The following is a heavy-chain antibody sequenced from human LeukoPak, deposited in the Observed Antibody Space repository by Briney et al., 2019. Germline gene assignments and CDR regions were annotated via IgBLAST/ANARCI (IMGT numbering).Heavy chain of an antibody. V-gene: IGHV3-21*01. CDR2: ISSSSSYI. CDR3: ARGPAATPVGGYFDWFQTMDDAFDI. CDR1: GFTFSSYS. J-gene: IGHJ3*02. D-gene: IGHD3-9*01. Sequence: PGGSLRLSCAASGFTFSSYSMNWVRQAPGKGLEWVSSISSSSSYIYYADSVKGRFTISRGNAKNSLYLQMNSLRAEDTAVYYCARGPAATPVGGYFDWFQTMDDAFDIWGQGTMVTVSS.